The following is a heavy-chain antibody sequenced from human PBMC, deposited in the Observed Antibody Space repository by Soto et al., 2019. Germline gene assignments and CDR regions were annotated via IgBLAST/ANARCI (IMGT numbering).Heavy chain of an antibody. J-gene: IGHJ4*02. CDR1: GGSFSGYY. Sequence: PSETLSLTCAVYGGSFSGYYWSWIRQPPGKGLEWIGEINHSGSTNYNPSLKSRVTISVDTSKNQFSLKLSSVTAADTAVYYCATGYGAPMYYFDYWGQGTLVTVSS. V-gene: IGHV4-34*01. D-gene: IGHD4-17*01. CDR2: INHSGST. CDR3: ATGYGAPMYYFDY.